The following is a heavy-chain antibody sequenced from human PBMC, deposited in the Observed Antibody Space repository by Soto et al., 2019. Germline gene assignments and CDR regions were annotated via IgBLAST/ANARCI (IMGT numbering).Heavy chain of an antibody. CDR3: AKGEGITICGVVTDDAFDI. Sequence: QVQLVESGGGVVQPGRSLRLSCAASGFTFSSYGMHWVRQAPGKGLEWVAVISYDGSNKYYADSVKGRFTISRDNSKNTLYLQMNSLRAEDTAVYYCAKGEGITICGVVTDDAFDIWGQGTMVTVSS. CDR2: ISYDGSNK. CDR1: GFTFSSYG. J-gene: IGHJ3*02. V-gene: IGHV3-30*18. D-gene: IGHD3-3*01.